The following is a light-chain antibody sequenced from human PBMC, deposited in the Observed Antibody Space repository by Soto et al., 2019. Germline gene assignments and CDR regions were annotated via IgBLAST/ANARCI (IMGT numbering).Light chain of an antibody. CDR1: QSVRRY. Sequence: EIVLTQSPATLSLSPGERATLSCRASQSVRRYLAWYQQKPGQAPRLLIYDASNRATGIPARFSGSGPGTDFTLTISSLEPEDFAVYYCQHRYNWPLTFGGGTKVEIK. CDR3: QHRYNWPLT. V-gene: IGKV3-11*01. CDR2: DAS. J-gene: IGKJ4*01.